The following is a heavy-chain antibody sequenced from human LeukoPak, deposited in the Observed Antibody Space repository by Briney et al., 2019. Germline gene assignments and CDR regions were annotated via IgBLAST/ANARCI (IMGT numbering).Heavy chain of an antibody. J-gene: IGHJ4*02. D-gene: IGHD3-3*01. CDR3: AKGECPDY. CDR1: GFTFSSYW. V-gene: IGHV3-7*03. Sequence: GVSLRLSCAASGFTFSSYWMNWARQAPGKGLEWVASINHNGNVNYYVDSVKGRFTISRDNAKNSLYLQMSNLRAEDTAVYYCAKGECPDYWGQGTLVTVSS. CDR2: INHNGNVN.